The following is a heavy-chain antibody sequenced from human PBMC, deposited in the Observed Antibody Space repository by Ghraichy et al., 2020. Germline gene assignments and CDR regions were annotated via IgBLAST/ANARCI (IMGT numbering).Heavy chain of an antibody. Sequence: LSLTCTVSGDSISNYYWSWIRQPAGKGLEWIGRISGSGSTNYNPSLKSRVTMSVDTSNNQFSLRLTSMTAADTAVYYCARGPSHTSSYYFDYWGQGILVTVSS. D-gene: IGHD6-6*01. CDR2: ISGSGST. V-gene: IGHV4-4*07. J-gene: IGHJ4*02. CDR1: GDSISNYY. CDR3: ARGPSHTSSYYFDY.